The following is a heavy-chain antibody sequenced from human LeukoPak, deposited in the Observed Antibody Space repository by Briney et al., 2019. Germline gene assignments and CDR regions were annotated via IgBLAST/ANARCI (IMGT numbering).Heavy chain of an antibody. Sequence: PSETLSLTCTVSGGSISSSSYYWGWISQPPGKGLEWIGSIYYSGSTYYNPSLKSRVTISVDTSKNQFSLKLSSVTAADTAVYYCARTDYDFWSGSPYYFDYWGQGTLVTVSS. CDR1: GGSISSSSYY. CDR3: ARTDYDFWSGSPYYFDY. CDR2: IYYSGST. V-gene: IGHV4-39*01. J-gene: IGHJ4*02. D-gene: IGHD3-3*01.